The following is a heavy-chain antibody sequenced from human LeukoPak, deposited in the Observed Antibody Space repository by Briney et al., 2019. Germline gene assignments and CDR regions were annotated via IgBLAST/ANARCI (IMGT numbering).Heavy chain of an antibody. D-gene: IGHD1-26*01. CDR1: GGSISSGSYY. V-gene: IGHV4-61*02. Sequence: SETLSLTCTVSGGSISSGSYYWSWIRQPAGKGLEWIGRIYTSGSTNYNPSLKSRVTISVDTSKNQFSLKLSSVTAADTAVYYCARDLEDKSPWELLGYAFDIWGQGTMVTVSS. J-gene: IGHJ3*02. CDR3: ARDLEDKSPWELLGYAFDI. CDR2: IYTSGST.